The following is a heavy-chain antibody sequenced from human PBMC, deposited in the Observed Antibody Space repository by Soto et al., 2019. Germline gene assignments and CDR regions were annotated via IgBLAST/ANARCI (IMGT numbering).Heavy chain of an antibody. CDR1: GFTFGSYS. J-gene: IGHJ6*02. D-gene: IGHD3-10*01. V-gene: IGHV3-23*01. CDR2: ISVSGDNT. CDR3: AKDGKMRTKVWFPAGYGMDV. Sequence: PVGSLRLSCAASGFTFGSYSMNWVRQAPGKGLEWVSGISVSGDNTSYVESVRGRFTVYRDNSKNTLYLQMNNLRAEDTALYYCAKDGKMRTKVWFPAGYGMDVWGQGTTVTVSS.